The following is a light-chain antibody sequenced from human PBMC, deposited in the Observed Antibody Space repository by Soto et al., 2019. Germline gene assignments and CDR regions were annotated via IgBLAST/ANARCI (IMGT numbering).Light chain of an antibody. CDR2: EVS. CDR3: SSYTSGNTVV. V-gene: IGLV2-14*01. CDR1: SSDVGGYNF. Sequence: QSALTQPASVSGSPGQSITISCTGTSSDVGGYNFVSWYQQHPGKAPKLMIYEVSNRPSGVSNRFSGSKSGNTASLTISGLQAEDEADYYCSSYTSGNTVVIGGGTKVTVL. J-gene: IGLJ2*01.